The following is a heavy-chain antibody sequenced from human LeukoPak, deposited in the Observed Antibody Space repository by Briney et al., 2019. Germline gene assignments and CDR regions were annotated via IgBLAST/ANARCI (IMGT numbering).Heavy chain of an antibody. CDR2: ISAYNGNT. CDR1: GYTFTSYG. D-gene: IGHD4-23*01. CDR3: ASPGPYGGNDAFDI. Sequence: GASVKVSCKASGYTFTSYGISWVLQAPGQGLEWMGWISAYNGNTNYAQKLQGRVTMTTDTSTSTAYMELRSLRSDDTAVYYCASPGPYGGNDAFDIWGQGTMVTVSS. V-gene: IGHV1-18*01. J-gene: IGHJ3*02.